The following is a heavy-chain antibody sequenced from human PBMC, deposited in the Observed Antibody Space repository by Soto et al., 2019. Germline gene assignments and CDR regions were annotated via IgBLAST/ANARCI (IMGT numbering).Heavy chain of an antibody. CDR2: INAGNGNT. Sequence: GASVKVSCKASGYTFTSYAMHWVRQAPGQRLEWMGWINAGNGNTKYSQKFQGRVTITRDTSASTAYMELSSLRSEDTAVYYCARVQLERAPGAYWGQGTLVNVSS. J-gene: IGHJ4*02. D-gene: IGHD1-1*01. CDR1: GYTFTSYA. CDR3: ARVQLERAPGAY. V-gene: IGHV1-3*01.